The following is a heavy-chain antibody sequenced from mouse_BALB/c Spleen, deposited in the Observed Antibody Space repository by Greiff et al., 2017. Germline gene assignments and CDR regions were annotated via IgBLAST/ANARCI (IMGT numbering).Heavy chain of an antibody. Sequence: EVHLVESGGGLVKPGGSLKLSCAASGFTFSSYAMSWVRQTPEKRLEWVATISSGGSYTYYPDSVKGRFTISRDNAKNTLYLQMSSLRSEDTAMYYCARQITTVAYWGQGTLVTVSA. CDR2: ISSGGSYT. CDR3: ARQITTVAY. D-gene: IGHD2-4*01. V-gene: IGHV5-9-3*01. CDR1: GFTFSSYA. J-gene: IGHJ3*01.